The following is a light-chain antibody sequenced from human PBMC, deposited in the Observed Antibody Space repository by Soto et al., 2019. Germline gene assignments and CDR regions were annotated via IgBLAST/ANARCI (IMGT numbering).Light chain of an antibody. Sequence: VIWMTQSPSLLSASTGDRVTISCRMSQGISSYLAWYQQKPGKAPKLLIYDASNLETGVPSRFSGSGSGTDFTFTISSLQPEDIATYYCQQYDDVPLTFGGGTKVDIK. J-gene: IGKJ4*01. CDR2: DAS. CDR1: QGISSY. V-gene: IGKV1D-8*03. CDR3: QQYDDVPLT.